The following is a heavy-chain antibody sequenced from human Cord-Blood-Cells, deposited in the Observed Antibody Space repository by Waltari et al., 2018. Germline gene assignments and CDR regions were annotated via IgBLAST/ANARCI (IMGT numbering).Heavy chain of an antibody. CDR1: GYTFTGYY. Sequence: QEPLVQSGAEVKKPGASVKVSCKASGYTFTGYYMHWMRQAPGQGLEWMGWINPNSGGTNYAQKFQGRVTMTRDTSISTAYMELSRLRSDDTAVYYCARDGGWDPQYAFDIWGQGTMVTVSS. V-gene: IGHV1-2*02. CDR2: INPNSGGT. D-gene: IGHD6-19*01. CDR3: ARDGGWDPQYAFDI. J-gene: IGHJ3*02.